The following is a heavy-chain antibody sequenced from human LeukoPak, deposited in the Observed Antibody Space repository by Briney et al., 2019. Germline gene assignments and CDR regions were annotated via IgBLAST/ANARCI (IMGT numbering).Heavy chain of an antibody. J-gene: IGHJ4*02. CDR3: AKDSHWILFDD. CDR1: GFTFSSYA. D-gene: IGHD2-2*03. V-gene: IGHV3-30*04. CDR2: ISYDGSNK. Sequence: SGGSLRLSCAASGFTFSSYAMHWVRQAPGKGLEWVAVISYDGSNKYYADSVKGRFTISRDNSKNTLYLNSLRDEDTAVYYCAKDSHWILFDDWGQGTLVTVSS.